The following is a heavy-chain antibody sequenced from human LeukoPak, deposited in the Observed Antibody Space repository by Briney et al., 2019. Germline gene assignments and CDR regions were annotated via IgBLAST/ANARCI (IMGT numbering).Heavy chain of an antibody. D-gene: IGHD3-9*01. V-gene: IGHV4-4*07. CDR2: IYTSGST. CDR3: ARTYYDILTGYCYLDY. CDR1: GGSLSSYY. Sequence: SETLSLTPTVPGGSLSSYYWSWIRQPAGKGLEWIGRIYTSGSTNYNPSLKSRVTMSVDTSKNQFSLKLSSVTAADTAVYYCARTYYDILTGYCYLDYWGQGTLVTVSS. J-gene: IGHJ4*02.